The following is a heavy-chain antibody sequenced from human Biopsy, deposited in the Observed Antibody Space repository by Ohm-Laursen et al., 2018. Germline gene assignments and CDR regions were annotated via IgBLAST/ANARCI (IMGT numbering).Heavy chain of an antibody. D-gene: IGHD3-3*01. V-gene: IGHV4-59*01. Sequence: GTLSLTCSVSGGSIISYYWTWIRQPPGKGLEWIGHVYNGGITNYNPSLKSRVTISKDTSKNQFSLQVNSVTAADTAVYYCARTPRDSFWSGSYKRGLWFDPWGHGTLVTVSS. CDR2: VYNGGIT. CDR3: ARTPRDSFWSGSYKRGLWFDP. J-gene: IGHJ5*02. CDR1: GGSIISYY.